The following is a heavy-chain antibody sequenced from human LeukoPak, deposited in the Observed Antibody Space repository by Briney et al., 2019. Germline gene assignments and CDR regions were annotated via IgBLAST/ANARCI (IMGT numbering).Heavy chain of an antibody. CDR3: AKDRGIVVPAAIGYYYYYYGMDV. V-gene: IGHV3-30*18. CDR2: ISYDGSNK. Sequence: PGRSLRLSCAASGFTFSSYGMHWVRQAPGKGLEWVAVISYDGSNKYYADSVKGRFTISRDNSKNTLYLQMNSLRAEDMAVYYCAKDRGIVVPAAIGYYYYYYGMDVWGKGTTVTVSS. CDR1: GFTFSSYG. J-gene: IGHJ6*04. D-gene: IGHD2-2*01.